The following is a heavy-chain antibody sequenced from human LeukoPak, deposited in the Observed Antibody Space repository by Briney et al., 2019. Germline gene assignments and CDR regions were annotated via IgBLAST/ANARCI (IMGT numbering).Heavy chain of an antibody. CDR1: RFTFSTYA. Sequence: GGSLRLSCAASRFTFSTYAMHWVRQAPGKGLEWVAGISNDGTNEDHADSVKGRFTISRDNSKNTLYLQMNSLRAEDTAVYYCAKDRWTGTTFSYYFDYWGQGTLVTVSS. CDR3: AKDRWTGTTFSYYFDY. J-gene: IGHJ4*02. D-gene: IGHD1-7*01. CDR2: ISNDGTNE. V-gene: IGHV3-30-3*01.